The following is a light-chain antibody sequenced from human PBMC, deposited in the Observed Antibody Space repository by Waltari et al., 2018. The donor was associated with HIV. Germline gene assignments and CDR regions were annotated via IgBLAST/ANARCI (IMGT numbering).Light chain of an antibody. Sequence: SFELAQPPSVSVSPGQTASIPCSGDSMGWPYINWYFQQSGRAPVLVIYQNDKRPSGMAGRCPGSKAGNTASLTISGAQAMDGGDDYCQAWDTTNVIFGGGTKLTVL. CDR2: QND. V-gene: IGLV3-1*01. CDR1: SMGWPY. CDR3: QAWDTTNVI. J-gene: IGLJ2*01.